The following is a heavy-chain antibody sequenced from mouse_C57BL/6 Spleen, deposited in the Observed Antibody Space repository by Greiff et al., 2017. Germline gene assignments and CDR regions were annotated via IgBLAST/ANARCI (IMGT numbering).Heavy chain of an antibody. D-gene: IGHD2-12*01. CDR2: ISGGGGNT. V-gene: IGHV5-9*01. J-gene: IGHJ2*01. CDR1: GFTFSSYT. CDR3: AREAKSPYDSYYFDY. Sequence: DVQLVESGGGLVKPGGSLKLSCAASGFTFSSYTMSWVRQTPEKRLEWVATISGGGGNTYYPDSVKGRFTISRDNAKNTLYLQMSSLRSEDTALYYCAREAKSPYDSYYFDYWGQGTTLTVSS.